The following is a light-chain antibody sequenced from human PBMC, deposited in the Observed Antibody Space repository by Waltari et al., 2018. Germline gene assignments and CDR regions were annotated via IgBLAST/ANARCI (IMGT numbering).Light chain of an antibody. CDR1: TSALGSYNL. Sequence: QSALTQPASVSASPGQSLTIPCKATTSALGSYNLFSWYQQHPGKAPKVMIYDVTKRPSGVSNRFSGSKSGYTASLTVSGLQAEDESDYYCCSYAGDSLWVFGGGTKLTVL. CDR2: DVT. CDR3: CSYAGDSLWV. J-gene: IGLJ3*02. V-gene: IGLV2-23*02.